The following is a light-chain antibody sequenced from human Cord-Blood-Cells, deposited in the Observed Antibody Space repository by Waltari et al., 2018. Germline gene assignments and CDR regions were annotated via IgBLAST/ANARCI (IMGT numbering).Light chain of an antibody. CDR2: VAS. CDR3: QQYGSSPYT. Sequence: EIVLTQSPGTLSLSPGERATFSYRASQSVSSSYLAWYQQKPGQAPRLLIYVASSRATGIPDRFSGSGSGTDFTLTISRLEPEDFAVYYCQQYGSSPYTFGQGTKLEIK. J-gene: IGKJ2*01. V-gene: IGKV3-20*01. CDR1: QSVSSSY.